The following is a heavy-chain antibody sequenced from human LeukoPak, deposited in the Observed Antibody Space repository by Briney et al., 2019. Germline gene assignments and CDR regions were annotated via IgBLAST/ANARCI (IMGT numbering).Heavy chain of an antibody. CDR1: GFTFSTYW. J-gene: IGHJ4*02. Sequence: PGGSLRLSCAASGFTFSTYWMNWVRQAPGKGLEFVANIKQDGSEKYYVDSVKGRFTISRDNAKNSLYLQMNSLRAEDTAVYYCARDAGYGYWVVDYWGQGTLVTVSS. CDR3: ARDAGYGYWVVDY. D-gene: IGHD5-18*01. CDR2: IKQDGSEK. V-gene: IGHV3-7*01.